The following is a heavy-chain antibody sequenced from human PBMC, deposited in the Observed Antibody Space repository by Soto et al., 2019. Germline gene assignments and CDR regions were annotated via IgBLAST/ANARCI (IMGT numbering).Heavy chain of an antibody. D-gene: IGHD6-19*01. CDR3: AKMLNALAVAGTIPTGFDY. CDR2: ISYDGSNK. Sequence: QVQLVESGGGVVQPGRSLRLSCAASGFTFSSYGMHWVRQAPGKGLEWVAVISYDGSNKYYADSVKGRFTISRDNSKNTLYLQMNSLRAEDTAVYYCAKMLNALAVAGTIPTGFDYWGQGTLVTVSS. CDR1: GFTFSSYG. J-gene: IGHJ4*02. V-gene: IGHV3-30*18.